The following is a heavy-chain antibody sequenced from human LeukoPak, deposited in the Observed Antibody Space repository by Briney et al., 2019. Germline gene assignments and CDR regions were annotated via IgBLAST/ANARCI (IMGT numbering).Heavy chain of an antibody. CDR2: ISGSGGST. CDR1: GFSFSSYA. V-gene: IGHV3-23*01. J-gene: IGHJ3*02. CDR3: AKDIVVVTSGSNAFDI. Sequence: PGGSLRLSCAASGFSFSSYAMSWVRQAPGKGLEWVSAISGSGGSTYYADSVKGRFTISRDNSKNTLYLQMNSQIAEDTAVYYCAKDIVVVTSGSNAFDIWGQGTMVTVSS. D-gene: IGHD2-21*02.